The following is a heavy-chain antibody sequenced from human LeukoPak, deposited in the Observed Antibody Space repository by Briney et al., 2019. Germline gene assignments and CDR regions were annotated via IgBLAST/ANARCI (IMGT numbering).Heavy chain of an antibody. Sequence: GGSLRLSCAASGFTFSDYYMSWIRQAPGKGLEWVSYISSSGSTIYYADSVKGRFTISRDNAKNSLYLQMNSLRAEDTAVYYCARDRRLSIGYSGSWYDDYWGQGTLVTVSS. D-gene: IGHD6-13*01. CDR1: GFTFSDYY. J-gene: IGHJ4*02. CDR3: ARDRRLSIGYSGSWYDDY. V-gene: IGHV3-11*01. CDR2: ISSSGSTI.